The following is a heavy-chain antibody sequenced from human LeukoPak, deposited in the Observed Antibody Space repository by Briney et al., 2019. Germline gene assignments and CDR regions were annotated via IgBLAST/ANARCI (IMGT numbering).Heavy chain of an antibody. Sequence: SETLSLTCTVSGGSISSYYWSWIRQPPGKGLEWIGYIYTSGSTNYNPSLKSQVTISVDTSKNQFSLKLSSVPAADTAVYYCARRSHYYDSSGYYPYYYYYMDVWGKGTTVTVSS. CDR1: GGSISSYY. D-gene: IGHD3-22*01. CDR2: IYTSGST. V-gene: IGHV4-4*09. J-gene: IGHJ6*03. CDR3: ARRSHYYDSSGYYPYYYYYMDV.